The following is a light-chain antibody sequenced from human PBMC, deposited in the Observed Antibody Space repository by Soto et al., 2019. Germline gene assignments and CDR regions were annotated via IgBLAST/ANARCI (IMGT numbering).Light chain of an antibody. Sequence: DVQMTQSPSSLSASVGDRVTITCRASQNIASFLNWYQQRPGTPPKLLIFAASNLETGVPSRFSGRGSATDFTLTISSLQPEDFATYFCQQTYSMPVTFGQGTKLEMK. CDR3: QQTYSMPVT. CDR1: QNIASF. CDR2: AAS. J-gene: IGKJ2*01. V-gene: IGKV1-39*01.